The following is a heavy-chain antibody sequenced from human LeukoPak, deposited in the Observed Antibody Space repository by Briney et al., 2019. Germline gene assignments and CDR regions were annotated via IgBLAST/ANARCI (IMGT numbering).Heavy chain of an antibody. D-gene: IGHD6-25*01. CDR1: GFTFQTYS. J-gene: IGHJ4*02. CDR2: ISSSGSTM. CDR3: ARDKYSNGH. V-gene: IGHV3-48*04. Sequence: PGGSLSLSCTVSGFTFQTYSMNWVRQAPGGGLEWVSYISSSGSTMYYADSVKGRFTISRDNAKNSLYLQMNSLRAEDTAVYYCARDKYSNGHWGQGTLVIVSS.